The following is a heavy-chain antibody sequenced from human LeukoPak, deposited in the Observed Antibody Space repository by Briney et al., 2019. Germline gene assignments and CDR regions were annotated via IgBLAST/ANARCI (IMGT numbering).Heavy chain of an antibody. D-gene: IGHD6-19*01. CDR3: AKREAVAGMLDFDY. CDR1: GFTFNTYG. V-gene: IGHV3-30*02. Sequence: GGSLRLSCAASGFTFNTYGMHWVRQAPGKGLEWVAFIQYDGTNKYYVDSVKGRFTISRDNSNNTLYLQMNSLRTEDTAVYYCAKREAVAGMLDFDYWGQGTLVTVSS. CDR2: IQYDGTNK. J-gene: IGHJ4*02.